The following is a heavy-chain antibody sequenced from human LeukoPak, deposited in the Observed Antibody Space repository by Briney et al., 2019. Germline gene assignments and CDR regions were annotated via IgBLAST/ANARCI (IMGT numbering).Heavy chain of an antibody. CDR3: AKGDYTHYYYYGMDV. D-gene: IGHD3-3*01. V-gene: IGHV3-23*01. J-gene: IGHJ6*02. CDR2: ISGSGGNT. CDR1: GFTFSSYA. Sequence: GGSLRLSCAASGFTFSSYAMSWVRQAPGKGLEWVSAISGSGGNTYYADSVKGRFTISRDNSKNTLYLQMNSLRAEDTALYYCAKGDYTHYYYYGMDVWGQGTTVTVSS.